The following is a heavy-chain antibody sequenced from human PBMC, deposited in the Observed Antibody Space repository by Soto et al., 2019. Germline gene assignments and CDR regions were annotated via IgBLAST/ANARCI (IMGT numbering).Heavy chain of an antibody. Sequence: QVQLVQSGAEVKKPGSSVKVSCKASGGTFSSYTISWVRQAPGQGLEWMGRIIPILGIANYAQKFQGRVTNTADKSPSTAYMRLSSLRSEDTAVYYCARLGYSSSWYERNFDYWGQGTLVTVSS. CDR1: GGTFSSYT. V-gene: IGHV1-69*02. D-gene: IGHD6-13*01. CDR2: IIPILGIA. J-gene: IGHJ4*02. CDR3: ARLGYSSSWYERNFDY.